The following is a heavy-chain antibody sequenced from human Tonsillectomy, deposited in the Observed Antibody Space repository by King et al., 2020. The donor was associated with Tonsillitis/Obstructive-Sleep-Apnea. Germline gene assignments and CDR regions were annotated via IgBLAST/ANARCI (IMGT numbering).Heavy chain of an antibody. D-gene: IGHD2-2*01. J-gene: IGHJ4*02. CDR2: ISGSGGST. Sequence: VQLVESGGGLVQPGGSLRLSCAASGFTFSSYAMSWVRQAPGKGLEWVSAISGSGGSTYYADSVKGRFTISRDNSKNTLYLQMNSLRAEDTAVYYCAKDLGCSSTSCYRFDSWGQGTLVTVSS. V-gene: IGHV3-23*04. CDR1: GFTFSSYA. CDR3: AKDLGCSSTSCYRFDS.